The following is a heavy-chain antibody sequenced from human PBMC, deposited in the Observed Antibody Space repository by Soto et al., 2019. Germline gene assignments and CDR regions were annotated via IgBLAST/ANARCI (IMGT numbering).Heavy chain of an antibody. CDR3: ARDREHSSSWQFDP. D-gene: IGHD6-13*01. Sequence: ASVKVSCKASGYTFTGYYMHWVRQAPGQGLEWMGWINPNSGGTNYAQKFQGWVTMTRDTSISTAYMELSRLRSDDTAVYYCARDREHSSSWQFDPWGQGTLVTVSS. CDR2: INPNSGGT. J-gene: IGHJ5*02. V-gene: IGHV1-2*04. CDR1: GYTFTGYY.